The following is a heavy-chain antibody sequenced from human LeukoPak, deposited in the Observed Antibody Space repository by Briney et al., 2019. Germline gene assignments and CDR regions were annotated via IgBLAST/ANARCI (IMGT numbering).Heavy chain of an antibody. Sequence: GGSLRLSCAASGFTFSNAWMSWVRQAPGKGLEWVGRIKSKTDGGTTDYAAPVKGRFTISRDDSKNTLYLQMNSLRAEDTAVYYCAKDRGVAGDWYFDLWGRGTLVTVSS. CDR3: AKDRGVAGDWYFDL. CDR1: GFTFSNAW. CDR2: IKSKTDGGTT. D-gene: IGHD6-19*01. V-gene: IGHV3-15*01. J-gene: IGHJ2*01.